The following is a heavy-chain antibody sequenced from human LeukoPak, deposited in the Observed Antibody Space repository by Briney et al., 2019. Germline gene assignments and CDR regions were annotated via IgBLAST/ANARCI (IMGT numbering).Heavy chain of an antibody. V-gene: IGHV4-34*01. CDR1: GGSFSGYY. CDR3: ARLPVVGYYYYYMDV. CDR2: INHSGST. D-gene: IGHD2-15*01. Sequence: SETLSLTCAVYGGSFSGYYWSWIRQPPGKGLEWIGEINHSGSTNYNPSLKSRVTISVDTSKNQFSLKLSSVTAADAAVYYCARLPVVGYYYYYMDVWGNGTTVTISS. J-gene: IGHJ6*03.